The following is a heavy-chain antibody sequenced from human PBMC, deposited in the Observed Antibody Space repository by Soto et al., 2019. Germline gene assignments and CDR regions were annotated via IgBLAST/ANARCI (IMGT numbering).Heavy chain of an antibody. CDR2: IRNDGSDK. V-gene: IGHV3-33*01. CDR3: ARAPRMAPFDI. J-gene: IGHJ3*02. Sequence: PGGSLRLSCAASGSIFSPYVIHWVRQAPGKGLEWVALIRNDGSDKYYAESVTGRFTTSRDNSKNTVYLQMNSLRAEDTALYFCARAPRMAPFDIWGQGTMVTVSS. CDR1: GSIFSPYV.